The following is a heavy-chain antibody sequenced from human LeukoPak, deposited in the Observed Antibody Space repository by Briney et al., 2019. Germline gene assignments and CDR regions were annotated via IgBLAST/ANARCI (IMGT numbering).Heavy chain of an antibody. Sequence: GGSLRLSCVVSGFTFSSFALSWVRQAPGKGLEWVSALSGSGGSAYYADSVKGRFTISRDNSKNTLYLQMNSLRAEDTAVYYCAKGRYESSGFNWAAWGQGTLVTVSS. CDR1: GFTFSSFA. D-gene: IGHD3-22*01. CDR3: AKGRYESSGFNWAA. V-gene: IGHV3-23*01. CDR2: LSGSGGSA. J-gene: IGHJ4*02.